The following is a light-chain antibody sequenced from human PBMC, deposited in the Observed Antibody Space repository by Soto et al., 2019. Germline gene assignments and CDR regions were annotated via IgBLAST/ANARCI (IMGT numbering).Light chain of an antibody. CDR2: DAS. V-gene: IGKV1-5*01. J-gene: IGKJ4*01. Sequence: DIQMTQSPSTLSASVGDRVTITCRASQSISSWLAWYQQKPGKAPKLLIYDASSLESGVPSRFSGSGSGTEFTITISSLQPDDFATYYGQHYNSYSTFGGGTKVEIK. CDR1: QSISSW. CDR3: QHYNSYST.